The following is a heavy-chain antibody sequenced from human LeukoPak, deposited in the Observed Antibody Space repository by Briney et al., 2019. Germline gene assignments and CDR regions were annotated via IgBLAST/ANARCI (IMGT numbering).Heavy chain of an antibody. J-gene: IGHJ4*02. CDR1: GFTFSRHW. Sequence: GGSLRLSCTASGFTFSRHWIRWVRQTPGKGREWVANIKEDGSEQYYVDSVKGRFTMSRDNAKSSLYLQMNSLRAEDTAVYYCVRSPDGVDNWGQGTLVTVSS. V-gene: IGHV3-7*01. CDR3: VRSPDGVDN. CDR2: IKEDGSEQ. D-gene: IGHD3-10*01.